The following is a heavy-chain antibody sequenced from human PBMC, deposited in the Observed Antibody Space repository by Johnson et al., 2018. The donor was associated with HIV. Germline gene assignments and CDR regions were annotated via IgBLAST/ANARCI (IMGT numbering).Heavy chain of an antibody. CDR1: GFTVSSTY. J-gene: IGHJ3*02. CDR2: IFSGGST. CDR3: TTYYGWAFDI. Sequence: VQLVESGGGLVPPGGSLRLSCAASGFTVSSTYMSWVRQAPGKGLEWVSIIFSGGSTYYADSVMGRFTISRDDSKNTLYMQMNSLKTEDTAVYYCTTYYGWAFDIWGQGTMVTVSS. D-gene: IGHD3-10*01. V-gene: IGHV3-66*01.